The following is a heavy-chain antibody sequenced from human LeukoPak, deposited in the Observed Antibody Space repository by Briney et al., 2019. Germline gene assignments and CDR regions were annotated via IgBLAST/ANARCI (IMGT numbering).Heavy chain of an antibody. V-gene: IGHV3-48*01. J-gene: IGHJ4*02. D-gene: IGHD3-10*01. CDR1: GFSLSSYW. Sequence: GGSLRLSCAASGFSLSSYWMTWVRQAPGKGLEWVSYISSSSSGSTISYADSVKGRFTISRDNSKNTLYLQMNSLRAEDTAVYYCAKASGDFDYWGQGTLVTVSS. CDR3: AKASGDFDY. CDR2: ISSSSSGSTI.